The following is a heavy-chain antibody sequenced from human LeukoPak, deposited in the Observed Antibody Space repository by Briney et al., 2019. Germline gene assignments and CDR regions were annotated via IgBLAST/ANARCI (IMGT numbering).Heavy chain of an antibody. CDR1: GFSLSTSGVG. Sequence: ESGPTLVNPTQTLTLTCSFFGFSLSTSGVGVGWIRQPPGKALEWLALIYWDDNKRYSPSLGSRLTITKDTSKNQVVLIMTNMDPVDTATYFCARDYCSTTSCYQGWFDPWGQGTLVTVSS. V-gene: IGHV2-5*02. J-gene: IGHJ5*02. D-gene: IGHD2-2*01. CDR3: ARDYCSTTSCYQGWFDP. CDR2: IYWDDNK.